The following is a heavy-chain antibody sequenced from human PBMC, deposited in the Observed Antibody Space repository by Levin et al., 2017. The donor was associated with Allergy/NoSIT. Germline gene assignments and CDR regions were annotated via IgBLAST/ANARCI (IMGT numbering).Heavy chain of an antibody. CDR2: ISSSGGST. CDR3: AKSQGYLDY. Sequence: VASVKVSCAASGFTFSSYGMRWVRQAPGKGLEWVSAISSSGGSTDYADSVKGRFTISRDNSKNTLYLQMNSLRAEDTAVYYCAKSQGYLDYWGQGTLVTVPS. D-gene: IGHD2-15*01. J-gene: IGHJ4*02. V-gene: IGHV3-23*01. CDR1: GFTFSSYG.